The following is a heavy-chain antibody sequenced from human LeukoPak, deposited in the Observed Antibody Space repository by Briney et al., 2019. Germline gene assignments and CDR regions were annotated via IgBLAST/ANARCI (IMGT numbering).Heavy chain of an antibody. Sequence: GGSLRLSCAGSGFTFSIHAMSWVRQAPGKGLEWVSTIGGGDTYYADSVKGRFTNSRDDSQSTVHLQMNSLRAEDTAVYYCAKDWIPYNRVFDCFDFWGQGTLVTVSS. J-gene: IGHJ4*02. V-gene: IGHV3-23*01. D-gene: IGHD1-1*01. CDR3: AKDWIPYNRVFDCFDF. CDR2: IGGGDT. CDR1: GFTFSIHA.